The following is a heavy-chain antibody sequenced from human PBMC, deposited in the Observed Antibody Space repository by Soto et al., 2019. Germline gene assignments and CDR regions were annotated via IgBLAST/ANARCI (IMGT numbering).Heavy chain of an antibody. D-gene: IGHD3-3*01. V-gene: IGHV3-30-3*01. CDR3: ARDVTPYDFWSGYPGYYYYGMDV. Sequence: GGSLRLSCAASGFTFSSYAMHWVRQAPGKGLEWVAVISYDGSNKYYADSVKGRFTISRENSKHTLYLQMNSLRAEDTAVYYCARDVTPYDFWSGYPGYYYYGMDVWGQGTTVTVSS. CDR2: ISYDGSNK. CDR1: GFTFSSYA. J-gene: IGHJ6*02.